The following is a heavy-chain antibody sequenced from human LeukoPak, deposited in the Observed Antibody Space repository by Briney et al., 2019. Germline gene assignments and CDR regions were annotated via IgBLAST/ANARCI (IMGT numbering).Heavy chain of an antibody. D-gene: IGHD4-17*01. J-gene: IGHJ4*02. V-gene: IGHV3-11*04. CDR2: ISSSGSTI. Sequence: GGSLRLACAASGFTFSDYYMSWIRQAPGKGLEWVSYISSSGSTIYYADSVKGRYTISRDNAKNSLYLQMNSLRAEDTAVYYYAGEGYGDYEGDYWGQGTLVTVSS. CDR3: AGEGYGDYEGDY. CDR1: GFTFSDYY.